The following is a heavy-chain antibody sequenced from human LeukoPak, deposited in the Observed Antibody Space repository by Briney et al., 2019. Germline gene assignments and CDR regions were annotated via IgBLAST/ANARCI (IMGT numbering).Heavy chain of an antibody. V-gene: IGHV3-23*01. CDR3: AKEAWDGYSYGYMYDAFDI. CDR2: ISASGGGT. CDR1: GLTLSSYA. Sequence: GGSLRLSCAVSGLTLSSYAMSWVRQGPGKGLEWVSDISASGGGTHYADSVKGRFTISRDNSKNTLYLQMDSLRAEDTAVYYCAKEAWDGYSYGYMYDAFDIWGQGTMVTVSS. D-gene: IGHD5-18*01. J-gene: IGHJ3*02.